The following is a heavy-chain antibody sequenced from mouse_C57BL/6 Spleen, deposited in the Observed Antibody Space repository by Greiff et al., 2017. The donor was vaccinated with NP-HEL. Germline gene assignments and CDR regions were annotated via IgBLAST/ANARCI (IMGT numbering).Heavy chain of an antibody. CDR2: INPYNGGT. J-gene: IGHJ2*01. V-gene: IGHV1-19*01. CDR1: GYTFTDYY. CDR3: ARRDYYGSHYFDY. D-gene: IGHD1-1*01. Sequence: VQLQQSGPVLVKPGASVKMSCKASGYTFTDYYMNWVKQSHGKSLEWIGVINPYNGGTSYNQKFKGKATLTVDKSSSTAYMELSSLTSEDSAVYYCARRDYYGSHYFDYWGQGTTLTVSS.